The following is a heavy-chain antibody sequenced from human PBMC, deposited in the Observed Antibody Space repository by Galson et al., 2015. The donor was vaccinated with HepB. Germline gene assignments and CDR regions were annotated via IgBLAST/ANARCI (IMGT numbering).Heavy chain of an antibody. CDR1: GFTFGDYA. Sequence: SLRLSCAASGFTFGDYAMSWVRQAPGKGLEWVGFIRSKAYGGTTEYAASVKGRFTISRDDSKSIAYLQMNSLKTEDTAVYYCTRGDELMITFGGVIVDAFDICGQVTMVTVSS. CDR2: IRSKAYGGTT. V-gene: IGHV3-49*04. J-gene: IGHJ3*02. D-gene: IGHD3-16*02. CDR3: TRGDELMITFGGVIVDAFDI.